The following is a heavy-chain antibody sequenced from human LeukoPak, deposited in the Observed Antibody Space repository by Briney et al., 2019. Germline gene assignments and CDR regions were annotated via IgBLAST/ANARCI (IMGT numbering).Heavy chain of an antibody. CDR3: ARGDNYGWGYYYYGMDV. CDR1: GFTFSSYS. CDR2: ISSSSSYI. J-gene: IGHJ6*02. V-gene: IGHV3-21*01. Sequence: GGSLRLSCAASGFTFSSYSMNWVRQAPGKGLEWVSSISSSSSYIYYADSVKGRFTISRDNAKNSLYLQMNSLRAEDTAVYYCARGDNYGWGYYYYGMDVWGQGTTVTVSS. D-gene: IGHD3-10*01.